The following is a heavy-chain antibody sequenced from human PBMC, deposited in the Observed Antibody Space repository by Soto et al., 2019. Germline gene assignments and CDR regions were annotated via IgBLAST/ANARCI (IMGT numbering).Heavy chain of an antibody. Sequence: GGSLRLSCSASGFTFSSYAMSWVRQAPGKGLEWVSAISGSGGSTHYADSVKGRFTISRDNSKNTLYLQMNSLRAEDTAVYYCAKDHSVYSGYDYYYGMDVWGQGTTVTVSS. CDR2: ISGSGGST. D-gene: IGHD5-12*01. CDR3: AKDHSVYSGYDYYYGMDV. CDR1: GFTFSSYA. V-gene: IGHV3-23*01. J-gene: IGHJ6*02.